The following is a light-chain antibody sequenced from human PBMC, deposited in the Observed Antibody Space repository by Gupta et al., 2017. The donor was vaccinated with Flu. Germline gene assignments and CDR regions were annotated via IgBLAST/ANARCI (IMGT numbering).Light chain of an antibody. CDR2: GAS. V-gene: IGKV3-20*01. Sequence: TLSLSPGERATLSCRASQSVSSSYLSWYQQKPGQAPRLLIYGASSRATGIPDRFSGSGSGTDFTLTISRLEPEDFAVYYCQQYGSSPPWTFGQGTKVEIK. CDR1: QSVSSSY. J-gene: IGKJ1*01. CDR3: QQYGSSPPWT.